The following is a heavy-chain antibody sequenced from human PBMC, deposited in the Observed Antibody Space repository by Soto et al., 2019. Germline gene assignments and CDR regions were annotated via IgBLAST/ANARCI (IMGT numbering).Heavy chain of an antibody. CDR1: GGSFSGYY. Sequence: SETLSLTCAVYGGSFSGYYWSWIRQPPGKGLEWIGEINHGGSTNYNPSLKSRVTISVDTSKNQFSLKLSSVTTADTAVYYCARVHRAYSSSSSRLDYWGQGTLVTVSS. V-gene: IGHV4-34*01. J-gene: IGHJ4*02. D-gene: IGHD6-6*01. CDR2: INHGGST. CDR3: ARVHRAYSSSSSRLDY.